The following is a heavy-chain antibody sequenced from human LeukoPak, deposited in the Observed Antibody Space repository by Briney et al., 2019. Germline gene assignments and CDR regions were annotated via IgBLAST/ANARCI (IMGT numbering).Heavy chain of an antibody. CDR1: GFTFSSYA. D-gene: IGHD2-2*01. CDR3: ARGFQPVFDY. V-gene: IGHV3-23*01. CDR2: VIASGGST. J-gene: IGHJ4*02. Sequence: PGGSLRLSCAASGFTFSSYAMSWVRQSPGKGLEWVSAVIASGGSTYYADSVKGRYTISRDNSKNTLYLQMNSLRADDTAIYYCARGFQPVFDYWGQGILVTASS.